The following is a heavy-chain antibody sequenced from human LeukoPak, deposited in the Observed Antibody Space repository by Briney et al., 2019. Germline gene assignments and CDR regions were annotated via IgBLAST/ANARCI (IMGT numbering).Heavy chain of an antibody. J-gene: IGHJ5*02. CDR1: GFSFNSYW. Sequence: GGSLRLSCAASGFSFNSYWMYWVRQAPGKGLVWVSRIGTDGTGTTYADSVKGRFTISRDNSKNTLYLQMNSLRAEDTAVYYCARGSRDGYGMFDPWGQGTLVTVSS. CDR3: ARGSRDGYGMFDP. CDR2: IGTDGTGT. D-gene: IGHD5-24*01. V-gene: IGHV3-74*01.